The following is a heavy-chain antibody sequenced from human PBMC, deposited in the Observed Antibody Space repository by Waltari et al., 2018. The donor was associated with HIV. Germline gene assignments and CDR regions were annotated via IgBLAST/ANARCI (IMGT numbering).Heavy chain of an antibody. CDR2: IYTSGST. D-gene: IGHD1-26*01. Sequence: QVQLQESGPGLVKPSQTLSLTCTVSGGSISSGSSYWSWIRQPAGKGLEWIGRIYTSGSTNYNPSLKSRVTISVDTSKNQFSLKLSSVTAADTAVYYCARGGAGGTFYYYGMDVWGQGTTVTVSS. J-gene: IGHJ6*02. CDR1: GGSISSGSSY. V-gene: IGHV4-61*02. CDR3: ARGGAGGTFYYYGMDV.